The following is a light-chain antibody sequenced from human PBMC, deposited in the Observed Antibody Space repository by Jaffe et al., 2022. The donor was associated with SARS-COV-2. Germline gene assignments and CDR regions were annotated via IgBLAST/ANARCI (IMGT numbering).Light chain of an antibody. CDR1: QSVGSSY. Sequence: EIVLTQSPGTLSLSPGQRATLSCRASQSVGSSYLAWYQQKPGQAPRLLIYGAHNRATGIPDRFSGSGSGTDCTLTISRLEPEDFAVYFCQHYGNSPYTFGQGTKLEIK. V-gene: IGKV3-20*01. CDR3: QHYGNSPYT. J-gene: IGKJ2*01. CDR2: GAH.